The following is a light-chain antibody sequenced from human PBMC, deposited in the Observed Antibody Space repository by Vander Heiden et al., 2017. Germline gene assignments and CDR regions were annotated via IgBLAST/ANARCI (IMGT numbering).Light chain of an antibody. CDR1: QSVFYNSNNKNY. CDR3: QQYYSVPHT. J-gene: IGKJ2*01. CDR2: CAS. V-gene: IGKV4-1*01. Sequence: DIMMTQSPDPLAVSLGERATTHCKSSQSVFYNSNNKNYLAWYQQKPGQPPKLLIYCASTRESGVPDRFSGSGSGTDFTLTISSLQAEDVAVYYCQQYYSVPHTFGRGTKLEIK.